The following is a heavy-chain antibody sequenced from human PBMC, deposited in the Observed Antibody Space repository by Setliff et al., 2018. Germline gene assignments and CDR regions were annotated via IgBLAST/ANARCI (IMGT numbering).Heavy chain of an antibody. D-gene: IGHD2-21*01. V-gene: IGHV3-48*04. J-gene: IGHJ3*02. CDR3: ARGLTVNDFDI. CDR2: ISSSSSNI. Sequence: GGSLRLSCAASGFTFSSYSMNRVRQAPGKGLEWVSYISSSSSNIYYADSVKGRFTISRDNAKNSLYLQMNSLRAEDTAVYYCARGLTVNDFDIWGQGTMVTVSS. CDR1: GFTFSSYS.